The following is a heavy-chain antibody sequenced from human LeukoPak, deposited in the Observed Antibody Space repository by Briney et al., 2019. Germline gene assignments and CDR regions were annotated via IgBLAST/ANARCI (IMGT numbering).Heavy chain of an antibody. CDR1: GGSISSSSYY. CDR3: ASQGGGISGYYYSY. J-gene: IGHJ4*02. CDR2: IYYSGST. Sequence: SETLSLTCIVSGGSISSSSYYWDWIRQPPGKGLEWFGSIYYSGSTYYNPSLKSRVAISVDTPKNQFSLNLSSVTATDTAVYYCASQGGGISGYYYSYWGQGTLVTVSS. D-gene: IGHD3-22*01. V-gene: IGHV4-39*01.